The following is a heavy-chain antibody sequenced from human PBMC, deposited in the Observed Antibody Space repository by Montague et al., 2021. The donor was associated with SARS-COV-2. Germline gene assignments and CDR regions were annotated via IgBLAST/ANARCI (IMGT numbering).Heavy chain of an antibody. D-gene: IGHD2-2*01. J-gene: IGHJ6*02. CDR3: ARGDRYCSSTSCHYPMGAPRPSYYGMDV. V-gene: IGHV4-34*01. CDR2: INHSGST. Sequence: SETLSLTCAVYGGSFSGYYWSWIRQPPGKGLERIGEINHSGSTNYNPSLKSRVTISVDTSKNQFSLKLSSVTAADTAVYYCARGDRYCSSTSCHYPMGAPRPSYYGMDVWDQGTTVTVSS. CDR1: GGSFSGYY.